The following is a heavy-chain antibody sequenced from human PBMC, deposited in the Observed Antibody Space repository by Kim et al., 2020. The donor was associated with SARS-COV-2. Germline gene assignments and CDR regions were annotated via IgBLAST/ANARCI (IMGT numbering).Heavy chain of an antibody. V-gene: IGHV6-1*01. J-gene: IGHJ4*02. CDR3: ATSQSGGWAYYFDY. Sequence: AVSVKSRITSNPDTSKNQFSLQLNSVTPEDTAVYYCATSQSGGWAYYFDYWGQGTLVTVSS. D-gene: IGHD6-19*01.